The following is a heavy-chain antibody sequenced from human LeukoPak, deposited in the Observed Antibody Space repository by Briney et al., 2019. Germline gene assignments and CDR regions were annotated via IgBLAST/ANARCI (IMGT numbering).Heavy chain of an antibody. CDR1: GGSISSYY. CDR3: ARGQITMVRGVKYNWFDP. D-gene: IGHD3-10*01. Sequence: SETLSLTCTVSGGSISSYYWSWIRQPPGKGLEWIGYIYYSGSTNYNPSLKSRVTISVDTSKNQFSLKLSSVTAADTAVYYCARGQITMVRGVKYNWFDPWGQGTLVTVSS. CDR2: IYYSGST. V-gene: IGHV4-59*12. J-gene: IGHJ5*02.